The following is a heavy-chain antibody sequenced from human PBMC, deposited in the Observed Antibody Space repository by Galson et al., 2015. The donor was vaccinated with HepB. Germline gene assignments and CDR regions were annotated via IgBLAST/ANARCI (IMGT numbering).Heavy chain of an antibody. V-gene: IGHV3-23*01. D-gene: IGHD5-12*01. J-gene: IGHJ4*02. CDR2: ISGSGGST. Sequence: SLRLSCAASGFTFSSYAMSWVRQAPGKGLEWVSAISGSGGSTYYADSVKGRFTISRDNSKNTLYLQMNSLRAEDTAVYYCARGDIVATTLFDYWGQGTLVTVSS. CDR1: GFTFSSYA. CDR3: ARGDIVATTLFDY.